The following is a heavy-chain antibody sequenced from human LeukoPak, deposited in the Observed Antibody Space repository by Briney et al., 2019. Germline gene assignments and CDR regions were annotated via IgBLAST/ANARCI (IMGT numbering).Heavy chain of an antibody. CDR2: INGSGVST. D-gene: IGHD4-11*01. V-gene: IGHV3-23*01. CDR1: GFTFSTYS. Sequence: GGSLTLSCVASGFTFSTYSMSWVRQAPGKGLEWVSAINGSGVSTYYADSVKGRFTISRDNSKNTLSLQMNSLRAEDTAVYYCAKDSLTTEVWGQGTTVTVPS. CDR3: AKDSLTTEV. J-gene: IGHJ6*02.